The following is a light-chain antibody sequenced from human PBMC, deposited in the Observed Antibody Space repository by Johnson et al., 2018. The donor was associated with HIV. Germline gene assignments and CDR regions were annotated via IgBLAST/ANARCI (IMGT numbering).Light chain of an antibody. CDR1: SSNIGNNY. V-gene: IGLV1-51*02. J-gene: IGLJ1*01. CDR2: ENN. Sequence: QSVLTQPPSVSAAPGQKVTISCSGSSSNIGNNYVSWYQQLPGTAPKLLIYENNKRPSGIPDRFSGPKSGTSATLGITGLQTGDQADYYCGTWDSSLSAYYVFGTGTQVNVL. CDR3: GTWDSSLSAYYV.